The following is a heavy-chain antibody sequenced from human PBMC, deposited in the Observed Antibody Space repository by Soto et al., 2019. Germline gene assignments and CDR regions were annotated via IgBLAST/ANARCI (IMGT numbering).Heavy chain of an antibody. V-gene: IGHV3-23*01. J-gene: IGHJ3*02. Sequence: EVKLLESGGGLVQPGGSLRLSCAASGFTFSSYSMIWGRQAPGKGLEWVSHITASGGSTYYADSVKGRFTISRDSSTNTLYLQMHSLRADDTALYYCAKWLQVYWNYDSFHIWGQGTIVNVSS. D-gene: IGHD1-7*01. CDR1: GFTFSSYS. CDR2: ITASGGST. CDR3: AKWLQVYWNYDSFHI.